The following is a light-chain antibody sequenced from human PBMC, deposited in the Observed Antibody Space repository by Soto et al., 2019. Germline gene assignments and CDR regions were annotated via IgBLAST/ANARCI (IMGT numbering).Light chain of an antibody. CDR3: SLYTGNNVL. J-gene: IGLJ2*01. Sequence: QSVLTQPPSASGSPGQSVTISCTGTSSDVGGYNYVSWYQHHPGKAPKLMIYEVIKRPSGVPDRFSGSKSGNTASLTLSGLQAEDEADYYCSLYTGNNVLFGGGTKLTVL. CDR1: SSDVGGYNY. CDR2: EVI. V-gene: IGLV2-8*01.